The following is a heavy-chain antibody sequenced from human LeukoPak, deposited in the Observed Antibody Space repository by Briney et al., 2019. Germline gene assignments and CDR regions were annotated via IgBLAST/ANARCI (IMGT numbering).Heavy chain of an antibody. CDR2: TNVGNDYT. CDR1: GYTFTHYA. D-gene: IGHD6-6*01. V-gene: IGHV1-3*01. Sequence: ASVQVSCKASGYTFTHYAVHWVRQAPGQRLEWMGWTNVGNDYTESSQKFQDRLTITSDTTATTVYMELSSLRSEDTAVYYCASGPGLPMAPWVAALSLAFDYWGQGTLVTVSS. J-gene: IGHJ4*02. CDR3: ASGPGLPMAPWVAALSLAFDY.